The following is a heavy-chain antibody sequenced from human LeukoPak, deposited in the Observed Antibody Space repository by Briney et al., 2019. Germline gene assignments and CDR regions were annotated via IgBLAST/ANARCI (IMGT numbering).Heavy chain of an antibody. V-gene: IGHV3-7*01. D-gene: IGHD1-26*01. CDR3: AREESSDFDY. Sequence: PGGSLRLSCAASGFTFTNDFMTWVRQAPGKGLEWVANIKQDGSEKHYVDSVKGRFTIPRDNAKNSLYLQMNSLRAEDTAVYYCAREESSDFDYWGQGTLVTVSS. CDR2: IKQDGSEK. CDR1: GFTFTNDF. J-gene: IGHJ4*02.